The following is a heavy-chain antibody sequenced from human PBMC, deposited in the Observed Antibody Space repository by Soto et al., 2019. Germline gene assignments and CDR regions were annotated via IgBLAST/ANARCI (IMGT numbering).Heavy chain of an antibody. D-gene: IGHD2-2*01. V-gene: IGHV6-1*01. CDR2: TYYRSKWYN. J-gene: IGHJ6*02. CDR3: ARGKLYCSSTSCYVTPYYYYYGMDV. CDR1: GDSVSSNSAA. Sequence: SQTLSLTCAISGDSVSSNSAAWNWIRQSPSRGLEWLGRTYYRSKWYNDYAVSVKSRITIDPDTSKNQFSLQLNSVTPEDTAVYHCARGKLYCSSTSCYVTPYYYYYGMDVWGQGTTVTVSS.